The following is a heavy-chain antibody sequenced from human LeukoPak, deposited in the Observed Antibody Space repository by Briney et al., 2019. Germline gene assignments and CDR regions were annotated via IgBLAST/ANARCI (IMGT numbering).Heavy chain of an antibody. Sequence: GGSLRLSCAASGFNFSDYGIPWVRQAPGKGLEWVALISYDGSQKYYADSVKGRFTLSRDNAKNTLYLQMNSLRAEDTAVYYCAKFTGARYYDFWSGMNWFDPWGQGTLVTVSS. J-gene: IGHJ5*02. V-gene: IGHV3-30*18. CDR1: GFNFSDYG. CDR2: ISYDGSQK. D-gene: IGHD3-3*01. CDR3: AKFTGARYYDFWSGMNWFDP.